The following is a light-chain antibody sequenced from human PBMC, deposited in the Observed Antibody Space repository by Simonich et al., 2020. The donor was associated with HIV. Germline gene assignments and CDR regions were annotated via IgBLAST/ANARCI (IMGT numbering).Light chain of an antibody. V-gene: IGKV2-28*01. CDR3: MQALQTPFT. CDR1: QSLLHSNGYNY. Sequence: DIVMTQSPLSLPVTPGEPASISCRSSQSLLHSNGYNYLDWYLQKPGQSPQLLIYLGSNRASGVPDRFSGSGSGTDFTLKLSRVEAEDVGVYYCMQALQTPFTFGPGTRVDIK. CDR2: LGS. J-gene: IGKJ3*01.